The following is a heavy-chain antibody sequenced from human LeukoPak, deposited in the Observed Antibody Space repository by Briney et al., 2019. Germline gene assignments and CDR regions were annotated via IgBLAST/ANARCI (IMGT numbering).Heavy chain of an antibody. Sequence: WGSLRLSCAAPGFTFSSYGMHWVRQAPGKGLEWVAFIRYDGSNKYYADSVKGRFTISRDNSKNTLYLQMNSLRAEDTAVYYCAKGASPRMVRGVIITSPYYYYMDVWGKGTTVTISS. D-gene: IGHD3-10*01. CDR3: AKGASPRMVRGVIITSPYYYYMDV. J-gene: IGHJ6*03. CDR1: GFTFSSYG. V-gene: IGHV3-30*02. CDR2: IRYDGSNK.